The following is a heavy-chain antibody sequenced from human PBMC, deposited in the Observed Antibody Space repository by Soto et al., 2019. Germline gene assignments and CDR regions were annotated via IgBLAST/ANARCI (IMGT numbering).Heavy chain of an antibody. CDR3: VRDRGRQDMECRGWSDT. CDR2: ISYSGNT. CDR1: GVSITSGYYY. J-gene: IGHJ5*02. Sequence: QVQLQESGPGLLKPSQTLSLTCTVSGVSITSGYYYWAWFRQQPGRGLEWIGYISYSGNTWYNPSLESRLTISRDTSKNQFYPNLSSMTAADTAVYYCVRDRGRQDMECRGWSDTWGQGIRVTVTS. V-gene: IGHV4-31*03. D-gene: IGHD3-10*01.